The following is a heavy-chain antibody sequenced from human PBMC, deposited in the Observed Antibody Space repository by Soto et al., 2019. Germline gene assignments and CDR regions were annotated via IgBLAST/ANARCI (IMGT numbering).Heavy chain of an antibody. CDR2: ISNSGST. CDR3: ATESGSTYGYFDH. Sequence: SETLSLTCTVSGGSVTSDEDYWTWVRQSPGKGLEWIGYISNSGSTGYNPSLKTRLSMSVDRSKNQFTLRLTSVTAADTAVYFCATESGSTYGYFDHWGQGTQVTVSS. J-gene: IGHJ4*02. CDR1: GGSVTSDEDY. D-gene: IGHD5-18*01. V-gene: IGHV4-30-4*01.